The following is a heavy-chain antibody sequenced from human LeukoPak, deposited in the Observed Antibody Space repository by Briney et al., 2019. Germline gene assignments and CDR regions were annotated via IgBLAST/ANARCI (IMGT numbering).Heavy chain of an antibody. CDR2: ISDSGSTI. CDR1: RFTFRSYK. J-gene: IGHJ3*02. CDR3: AREPYYYDSSGYYIPGGFDI. V-gene: IGHV3-48*03. Sequence: GGSLRLSCAASRFTFRSYKMNWVRQAPGKGLEWFSYISDSGSTIYYADPVKGRFTVSRDNAKNSLYLQMNSLRAEDTAVYYCAREPYYYDSSGYYIPGGFDIWGQGTMVTVSS. D-gene: IGHD3-22*01.